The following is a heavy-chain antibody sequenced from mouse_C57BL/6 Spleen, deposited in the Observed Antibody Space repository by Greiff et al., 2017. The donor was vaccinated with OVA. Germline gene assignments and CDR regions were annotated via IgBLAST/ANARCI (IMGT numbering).Heavy chain of an antibody. CDR2: ISYDGSN. CDR1: GYSITSGYY. V-gene: IGHV3-6*01. J-gene: IGHJ2*01. CDR3: ARDRDY. Sequence: EVKLQESGPGLVKPSQSLSLTCSVTGYSITSGYYWNWIRQFPGNNLEWMGYISYDGSNNYNPSLKNRISITRDTSKNQFFLKLNSVTTEDTATYYCARDRDYWGQGTTLTVSS.